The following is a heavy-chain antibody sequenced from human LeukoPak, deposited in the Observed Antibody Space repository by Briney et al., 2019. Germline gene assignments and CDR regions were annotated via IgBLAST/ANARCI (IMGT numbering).Heavy chain of an antibody. V-gene: IGHV3-9*01. Sequence: SLRLSCAASGFTFDDYAMHWVRQAPGKGLEWVSGISWNSGSIGYADSVKGRFTISRDNAKNSLYLQMNSLRAEDTAVYYCAKEGVTTLTLDYWGQGTLVTVSS. CDR3: AKEGVTTLTLDY. CDR2: ISWNSGSI. J-gene: IGHJ4*02. D-gene: IGHD4-17*01. CDR1: GFTFDDYA.